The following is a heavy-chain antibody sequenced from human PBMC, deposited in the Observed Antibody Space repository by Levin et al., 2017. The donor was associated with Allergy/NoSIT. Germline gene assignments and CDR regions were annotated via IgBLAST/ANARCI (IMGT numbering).Heavy chain of an antibody. CDR1: GGTVDDYA. D-gene: IGHD3-10*01. V-gene: IGHV3-9*01. Sequence: GGSLRLSCAASGGTVDDYAMHWVRQAPGKGLEWVSGISWNSGSIGYADSVKGRFTISRDNAKNSLYLQMNSLRTEDTALYYCARDNIGLPDAFDIWGQGTMVIVSS. CDR2: ISWNSGSI. CDR3: ARDNIGLPDAFDI. J-gene: IGHJ3*02.